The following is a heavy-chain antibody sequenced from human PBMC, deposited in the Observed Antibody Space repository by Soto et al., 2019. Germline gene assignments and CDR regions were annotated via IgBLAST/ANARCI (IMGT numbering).Heavy chain of an antibody. Sequence: TGGSLRLSCAASGFTVSGNYMSWVRQAPGKGLQWVSVIYTDGSTYYAESVKGRFTISRDNSKNMVYLQMDRLRPEDTAFYYCAKSRWAEEWLVPHGNWGQGTLVTVSS. CDR2: IYTDGST. V-gene: IGHV3-53*01. CDR3: AKSRWAEEWLVPHGN. D-gene: IGHD6-19*01. J-gene: IGHJ1*01. CDR1: GFTVSGNY.